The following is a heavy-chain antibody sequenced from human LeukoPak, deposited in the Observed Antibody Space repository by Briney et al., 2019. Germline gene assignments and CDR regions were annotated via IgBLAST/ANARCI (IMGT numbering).Heavy chain of an antibody. CDR3: AKDLDEVVVAAFDY. CDR1: GFTFSSYA. V-gene: IGHV3-23*01. Sequence: QPGGSLRLSRAASGFTFSSYAMSWVRQAPGKGLEWVSAISGSGGSTYYADSVKGRFTISRDNSKNTLYPQMNSLRAEDTAVYYCAKDLDEVVVAAFDYWGQGTLVTVSS. J-gene: IGHJ4*02. CDR2: ISGSGGST. D-gene: IGHD2-15*01.